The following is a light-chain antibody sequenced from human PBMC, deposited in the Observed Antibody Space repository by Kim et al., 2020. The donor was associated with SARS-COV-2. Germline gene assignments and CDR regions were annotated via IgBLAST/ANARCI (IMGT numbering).Light chain of an antibody. Sequence: AYVGDRFTITCRARQGISNYLAWYQQKPGKVPKLLIYAASTLQSGVPSRFSGSGSGTDFTLSISSLQPEDVATYYCQKYNSAPRTFGQGTKVDIK. CDR1: QGISNY. V-gene: IGKV1-27*01. J-gene: IGKJ1*01. CDR3: QKYNSAPRT. CDR2: AAS.